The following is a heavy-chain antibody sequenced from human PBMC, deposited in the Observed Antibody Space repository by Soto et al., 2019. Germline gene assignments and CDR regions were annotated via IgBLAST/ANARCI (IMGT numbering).Heavy chain of an antibody. J-gene: IGHJ4*02. CDR3: TRGRLGSSGSSAY. CDR1: GFTFSDHY. Sequence: EVQLVESGGGLVQPEGSLRLSCAASGFTFSDHYMDWVRQAPGKGLEWVGRIKNKANSYTTAYAAPVKGRFIISRDDSKTSVFLQMNRLTTDDTAVYYCTRGRLGSSGSSAYWGQGILVTVSS. V-gene: IGHV3-72*01. D-gene: IGHD6-19*01. CDR2: IKNKANSYTT.